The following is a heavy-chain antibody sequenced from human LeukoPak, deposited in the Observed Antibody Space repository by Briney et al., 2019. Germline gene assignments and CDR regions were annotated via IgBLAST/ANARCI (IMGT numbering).Heavy chain of an antibody. CDR2: IRNDGNSK. Sequence: SGGYLRLSCAASGFTFSNYGMHWVRQAPGKGLQWVAFIRNDGNSKQYADSVKGRFTISRDNSKNTLYMQMNSLRVEDTAVYYCAKDNYGSGNYFDYWGQGTLVTVSS. CDR1: GFTFSNYG. CDR3: AKDNYGSGNYFDY. J-gene: IGHJ4*02. D-gene: IGHD3-10*01. V-gene: IGHV3-30*02.